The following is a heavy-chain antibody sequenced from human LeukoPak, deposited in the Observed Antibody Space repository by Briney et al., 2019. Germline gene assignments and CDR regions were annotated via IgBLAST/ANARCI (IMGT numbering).Heavy chain of an antibody. D-gene: IGHD4-17*01. CDR1: GGSFSGYY. V-gene: IGHV4-34*01. CDR2: INHSGST. Sequence: SETLSLTCAVYGGSFSGYYWSWIRQPPGKGLEWIGEINHSGSTNYNPSLKSRVTISVDTSKNQFSLKLSSVTAADTAVYYCAREAIHGDYDWGQGTLVTVSS. CDR3: AREAIHGDYD. J-gene: IGHJ4*02.